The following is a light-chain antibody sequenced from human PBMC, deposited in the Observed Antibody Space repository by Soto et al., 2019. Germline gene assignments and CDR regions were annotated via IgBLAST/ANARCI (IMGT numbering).Light chain of an antibody. CDR1: QGVSSY. V-gene: IGKV3-11*01. CDR2: DAS. J-gene: IGKJ4*01. CDR3: QQRSNPLT. Sequence: EIVFTQSPATLSLSPGERATLSCRASQGVSSYLAWYQQKPGQAPRLLIYDASNRATGIPARFSGSGSGTDFTLTISXLEPEDFAVHYCQQRSNPLTFGGGTKVDTK.